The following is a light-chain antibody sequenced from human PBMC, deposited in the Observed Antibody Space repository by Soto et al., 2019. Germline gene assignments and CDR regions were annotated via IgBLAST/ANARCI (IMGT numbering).Light chain of an antibody. CDR2: GAS. J-gene: IGKJ5*01. CDR1: QSVSSSY. Sequence: EIVLTQSPGTLSLSPGERATLSCRASQSVSSSYLAWYQQKPGQAPRLLIYGASSRATGIPDRFSGSGSGTDFTLTISRLEPEEFAMYYCQQYGSSPRTFGQGTRLEIK. CDR3: QQYGSSPRT. V-gene: IGKV3-20*01.